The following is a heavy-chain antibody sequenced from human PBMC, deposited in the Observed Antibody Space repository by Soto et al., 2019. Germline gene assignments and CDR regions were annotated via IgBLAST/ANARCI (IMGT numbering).Heavy chain of an antibody. CDR1: GGPISSNY. J-gene: IGHJ6*03. D-gene: IGHD3-10*01. V-gene: IGHV4-59*08. Sequence: SETLSLTCTVSGGPISSNYWSWIRQPPGKGLEWIGYIYYSGSTNYNPSLKSRVTISVDTSKNQFSLKMSSVTAADTAVYYCARQIYYGSGSYYYMDVWGKGTTVTVSS. CDR2: IYYSGST. CDR3: ARQIYYGSGSYYYMDV.